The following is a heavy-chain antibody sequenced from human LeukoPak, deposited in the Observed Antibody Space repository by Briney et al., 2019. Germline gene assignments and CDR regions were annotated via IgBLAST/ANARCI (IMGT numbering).Heavy chain of an antibody. D-gene: IGHD6-19*01. CDR1: GYTFTGYY. J-gene: IGHJ4*02. Sequence: GASVKVSCKASGYTFTGYYMHWVRQAPGQGLEWMGWINPNSGGTNYAQKFQGRVTMTRDTSISTAYMELSRLRSDDTAVYYCARDRIFSSGWSFEYCYWGQGTLVTVSS. V-gene: IGHV1-2*02. CDR3: ARDRIFSSGWSFEYCY. CDR2: INPNSGGT.